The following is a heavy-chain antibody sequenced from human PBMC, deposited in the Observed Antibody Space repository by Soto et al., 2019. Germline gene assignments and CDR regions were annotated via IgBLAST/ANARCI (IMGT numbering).Heavy chain of an antibody. Sequence: ASVKVSCKASGYTFTSYGISWVRQAPGQGLEWMGWISAYNGNTNYAQKLQGRVTMPTNTSTSTAYMELRSLRSVDTAVYDCARAEEYGDSSIWGQGTMVTVSS. CDR3: ARAEEYGDSSI. CDR1: GYTFTSYG. CDR2: ISAYNGNT. V-gene: IGHV1-18*01. J-gene: IGHJ3*02. D-gene: IGHD4-17*01.